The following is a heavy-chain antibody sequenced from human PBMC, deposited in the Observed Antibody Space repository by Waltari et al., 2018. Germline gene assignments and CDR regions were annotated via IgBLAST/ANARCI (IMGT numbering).Heavy chain of an antibody. D-gene: IGHD1-20*01. CDR1: GFTFSNYA. CDR2: IAYDGRNK. J-gene: IGHJ4*02. V-gene: IGHV3-30*04. CDR3: ARDPAYISARGYFDY. Sequence: QVRLVQSGGGVVQPGGSLRLPCAASGFTFSNYAMHWVRQAPGRGPGWVEIIAYDGRNKYYADSVKGRFTISRDNSRNTLFLQMDSLRTGDTALYYCARDPAYISARGYFDYWGQGALVTVSS.